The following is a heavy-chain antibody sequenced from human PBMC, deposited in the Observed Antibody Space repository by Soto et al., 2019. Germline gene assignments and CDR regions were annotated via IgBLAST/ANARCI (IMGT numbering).Heavy chain of an antibody. CDR2: IGGHGADT. D-gene: IGHD2-21*01. J-gene: IGHJ3*02. CDR1: GFISGDFP. CDR3: AKDRVKQNSVWDPFDI. Sequence: GGSLSLCTTASGFISGDFPAGLVRHALGKGLQWVSSIGGHGADTYYADSVKGRFTISRDNSKNTLFLQMSSLRAEDTAVYYCAKDRVKQNSVWDPFDIWGQGAMVNVS. V-gene: IGHV3-23*01.